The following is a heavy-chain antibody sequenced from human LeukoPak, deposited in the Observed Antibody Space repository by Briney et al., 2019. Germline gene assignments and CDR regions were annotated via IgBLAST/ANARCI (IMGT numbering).Heavy chain of an antibody. D-gene: IGHD2-2*01. CDR2: ISWNSGSI. J-gene: IGHJ6*02. V-gene: IGHV3-9*01. CDR1: GFTFSSYS. Sequence: GGSLRLSCAASGFTFSSYSMNWVRQAPGKGLEWVSGISWNSGSIGYADSVKGRFTISRDNAKNSLYLQMNSLRAEDTALYYCAKGPGYYYGMDVWGQGTTVTVSS. CDR3: AKGPGYYYGMDV.